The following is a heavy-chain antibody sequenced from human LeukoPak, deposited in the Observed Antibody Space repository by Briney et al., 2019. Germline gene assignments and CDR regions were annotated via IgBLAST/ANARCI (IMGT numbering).Heavy chain of an antibody. CDR3: ARRYSSGLYFKY. V-gene: IGHV4-34*01. D-gene: IGHD6-19*01. CDR1: GGSLSGYY. J-gene: IGHJ1*01. Sequence: SETLSLTCAVYGGSLSGYYWSWIRQPPGKGLEWIGEINHSGSTNYNPSLKSRVTISVDTSKNQFSLNLTSVTSADTAVYYCARRYSSGLYFKYWGQGTLVTVSS. CDR2: INHSGST.